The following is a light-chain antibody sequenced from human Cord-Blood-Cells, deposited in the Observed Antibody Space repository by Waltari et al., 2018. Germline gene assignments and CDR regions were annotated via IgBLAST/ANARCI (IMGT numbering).Light chain of an antibody. CDR2: GNS. V-gene: IGLV1-40*01. Sequence: QSVLTQPPSVSGAPGQRVTISCTGSSSNIGAGYDVHWSQQLPGTAPKLLIYGNSNRPSGVPDRFSGSKSGTSASLAITGLQAEDEADYYCQSYDSSLSGSSVFGGGTKLTVL. J-gene: IGLJ3*02. CDR1: SSNIGAGYD. CDR3: QSYDSSLSGSSV.